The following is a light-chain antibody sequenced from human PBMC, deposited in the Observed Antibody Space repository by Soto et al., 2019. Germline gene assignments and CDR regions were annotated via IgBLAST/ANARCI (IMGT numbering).Light chain of an antibody. CDR2: EVS. Sequence: QSALTQPPSASGSPGQSVPISCTGTSSDVGGYNYVSWYQQHPGKAPKLMIYEVSKRPSGVPDRFSGSKSGNTASLTVSGLQAEDEADYYCNSYAGSNNFVVFGGGTKLTVL. J-gene: IGLJ2*01. V-gene: IGLV2-8*01. CDR3: NSYAGSNNFVV. CDR1: SSDVGGYNY.